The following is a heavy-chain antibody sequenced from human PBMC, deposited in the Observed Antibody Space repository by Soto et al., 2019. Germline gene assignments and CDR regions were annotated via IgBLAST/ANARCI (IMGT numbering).Heavy chain of an antibody. D-gene: IGHD6-19*01. CDR1: GYTFTDYY. V-gene: IGHV1-2*02. CDR2: INPNSGGT. Sequence: QVRLVQSGAEVKKPGASVKVSCKASGYTFTDYYMHWVRQAPGQGLEWMGWINPNSGGTNYAQSFQRRVTMTRDTSISTAYMEVSRLRSDDTAVYYCARFQSSVAGTLADYWGQGTLVTVSS. CDR3: ARFQSSVAGTLADY. J-gene: IGHJ4*02.